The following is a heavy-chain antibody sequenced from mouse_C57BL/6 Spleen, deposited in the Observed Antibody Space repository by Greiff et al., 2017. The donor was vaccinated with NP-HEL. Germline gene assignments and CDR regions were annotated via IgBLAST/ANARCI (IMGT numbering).Heavy chain of an antibody. D-gene: IGHD2-4*01. CDR3: ARSRGYDYDEFAY. Sequence: QVQLKQSGAELARPGASVKMSCKASGYTFTSYTMHWVKQRPGQGLEWIGYINPSSGYTKYNQKFKDKATLTADKSSSTAYMQLSSLTSEDSAVYYCARSRGYDYDEFAYWGQGTLVTVSA. CDR2: INPSSGYT. CDR1: GYTFTSYT. V-gene: IGHV1-4*01. J-gene: IGHJ3*01.